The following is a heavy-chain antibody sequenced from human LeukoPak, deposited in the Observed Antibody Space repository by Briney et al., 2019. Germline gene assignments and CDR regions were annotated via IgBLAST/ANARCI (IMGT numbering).Heavy chain of an antibody. D-gene: IGHD4-23*01. V-gene: IGHV3-21*01. Sequence: GGSLRLSCAASGLTFSSYSMNWVRQAPGKWLEWVSSISSSSSYIYYADSVKGRFTISRDNAKNSLYLQMNSLRAEDTAVYYCARDSRWGYMDVWGKGTTVTVSS. CDR2: ISSSSSYI. CDR3: ARDSRWGYMDV. CDR1: GLTFSSYS. J-gene: IGHJ6*03.